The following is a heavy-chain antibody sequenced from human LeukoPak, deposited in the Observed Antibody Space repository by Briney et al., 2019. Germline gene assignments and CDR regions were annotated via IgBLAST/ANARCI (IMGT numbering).Heavy chain of an antibody. CDR2: VYYSGNT. V-gene: IGHV4-39*07. CDR3: ARDSSPFGEVPFDY. D-gene: IGHD3-10*01. J-gene: IGHJ4*02. Sequence: SETLSLTCTVSGGSINSGTYYWGWIRQPPGKGLEWIGSVYYSGNTYYNPSLKSRVTISVDTSKNQFSLKLSSVTAADTAVYYCARDSSPFGEVPFDYWGQGALVTVSS. CDR1: GGSINSGTYY.